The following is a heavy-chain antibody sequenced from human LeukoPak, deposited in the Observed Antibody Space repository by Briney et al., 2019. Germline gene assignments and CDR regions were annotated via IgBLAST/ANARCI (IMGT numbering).Heavy chain of an antibody. CDR1: GGSISSYY. V-gene: IGHV4-59*01. Sequence: SETLSLTCTVSGGSISSYYWSWIRPPPGEGVEWIGYIYYSGGTKYNPSLKSRVTISVDTSKNQFSLKLSSVTAADTAVYYCARDGRTLDLITMVRGVKSYYYYMDVWGKGTTVTVSS. CDR2: IYYSGGT. J-gene: IGHJ6*03. D-gene: IGHD3-10*01. CDR3: ARDGRTLDLITMVRGVKSYYYYMDV.